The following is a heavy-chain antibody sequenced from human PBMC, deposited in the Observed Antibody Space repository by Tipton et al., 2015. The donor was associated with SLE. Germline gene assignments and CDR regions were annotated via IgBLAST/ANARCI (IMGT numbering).Heavy chain of an antibody. CDR3: ARGDAGRSDY. CDR1: GGSISSSSYY. Sequence: LRLSCTVSGGSISSSSYYWGWIRQPPGQGLEWIGSIYYSGSTYYNPSLKSRVTISVDTSKNQFSLKLSSVTAADTAVYYCARGDAGRSDYWGQGTLVTVSS. J-gene: IGHJ4*02. D-gene: IGHD3-10*01. V-gene: IGHV4-39*07. CDR2: IYYSGST.